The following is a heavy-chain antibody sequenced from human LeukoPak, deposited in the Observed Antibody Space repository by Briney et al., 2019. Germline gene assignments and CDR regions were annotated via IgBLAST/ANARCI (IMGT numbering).Heavy chain of an antibody. J-gene: IGHJ6*02. CDR1: GGSISSHY. V-gene: IGHV3-53*04. Sequence: ETLSLTCTVSGGSISSHYWSWIRQPPGKGLEWVSIIYSGGSTYYADSVKGRFTISRHSSKNTLYLQMDSLRPEDTAVYYCARGVVTTLVYYYYGMDVWGQGTTVTVSS. CDR2: IYSGGST. D-gene: IGHD2-21*02. CDR3: ARGVVTTLVYYYYGMDV.